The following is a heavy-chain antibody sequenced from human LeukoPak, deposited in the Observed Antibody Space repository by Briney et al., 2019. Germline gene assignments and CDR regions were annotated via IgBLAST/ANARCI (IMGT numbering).Heavy chain of an antibody. CDR1: GFTFDDYA. CDR3: ASYDNAGNYYHNY. V-gene: IGHV3-9*01. J-gene: IGHJ4*02. D-gene: IGHD3-22*01. CDR2: ISWNSGSI. Sequence: GRSLRLSCAASGFTFDDYAMHWVRQAPGKGLEWVSGISWNSGSIGYADSVKGRFTISRDDSKNTAYLQMNSLGTGDTAVYYCASYDNAGNYYHNYWGQGTLVTVSS.